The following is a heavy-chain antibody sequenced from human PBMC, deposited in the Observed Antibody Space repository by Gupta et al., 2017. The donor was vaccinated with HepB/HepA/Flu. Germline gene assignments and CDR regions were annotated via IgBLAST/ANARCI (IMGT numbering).Heavy chain of an antibody. Sequence: EVQLVESGGGLVKPGGSLRLSCAASGFTFSRYTLTWFRQAPGKGLEWVSSISASSDFIYYAGSVKGRFTISRDNGQNSLLLQMNSLRADDTGFYFCVRDDLNRYGGRYNYFDFWGPGNLGAVSS. D-gene: IGHD1-1*01. V-gene: IGHV3-21*02. CDR3: VRDDLNRYGGRYNYFDF. J-gene: IGHJ4*02. CDR1: GFTFSRYT. CDR2: ISASSDFI.